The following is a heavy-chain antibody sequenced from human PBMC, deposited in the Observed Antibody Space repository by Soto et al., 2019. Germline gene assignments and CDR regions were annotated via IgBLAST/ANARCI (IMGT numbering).Heavy chain of an antibody. V-gene: IGHV3-23*01. CDR2: ISGSGGST. CDR3: AKDKGWYSSSWYGSYYFDH. D-gene: IGHD6-13*01. J-gene: IGHJ4*02. Sequence: EVQLLESGGGLVQPGGSLRLSCAASGFTFSSYAMSWVRQAPGKGLEWVSAISGSGGSTYYADSVKGRFTISRDNSKNTLYLQMNSLRAEDTAVYYCAKDKGWYSSSWYGSYYFDHWGQGTLVTVSS. CDR1: GFTFSSYA.